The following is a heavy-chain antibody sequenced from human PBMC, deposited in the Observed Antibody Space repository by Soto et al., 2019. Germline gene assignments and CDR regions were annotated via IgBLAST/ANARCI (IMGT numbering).Heavy chain of an antibody. CDR2: ISVDDGDT. Sequence: GASVKVSCKASGYTFTSYGISWVRQAPGQGLEWMGWISVDDGDTNYAQKLQGRVTMTTDTSTSTAYMELRSLRSDDTAVYYCARDRGYYGSGGITYGMDVWGQGTTVTVSS. V-gene: IGHV1-18*04. CDR1: GYTFTSYG. D-gene: IGHD3-10*01. J-gene: IGHJ6*02. CDR3: ARDRGYYGSGGITYGMDV.